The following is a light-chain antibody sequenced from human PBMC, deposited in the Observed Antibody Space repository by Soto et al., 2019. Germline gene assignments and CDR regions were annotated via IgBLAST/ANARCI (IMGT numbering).Light chain of an antibody. CDR3: CSYAGSSTVV. CDR2: EVS. Sequence: QSVLTQPASVSGSPGQSITISCTGTSSDVGSYNLVSWYQQYPGKAPKLMIYEVSKRPSGVSNRFSGSKSGNTASLTIFGLQAEDEADYYCCSYAGSSTVVFGGGTKLTVL. J-gene: IGLJ2*01. CDR1: SSDVGSYNL. V-gene: IGLV2-23*02.